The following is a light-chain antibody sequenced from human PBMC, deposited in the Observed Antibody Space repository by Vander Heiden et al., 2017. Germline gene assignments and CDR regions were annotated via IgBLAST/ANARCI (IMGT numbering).Light chain of an antibody. J-gene: IGKJ2*01. V-gene: IGKV4-1*01. Sequence: DIVMTQSPDSLAVSLGERATINCKSSQSVLHNYYNKNWLAWYQQKPGQPPKLLIYWASTRAPGVPVRFSGSGSGTDFTLTISSLQAEDAAVYYCHQDHTAPYTFVQGTEMAIK. CDR2: WAS. CDR1: QSVLHNYYNKNW. CDR3: HQDHTAPYT.